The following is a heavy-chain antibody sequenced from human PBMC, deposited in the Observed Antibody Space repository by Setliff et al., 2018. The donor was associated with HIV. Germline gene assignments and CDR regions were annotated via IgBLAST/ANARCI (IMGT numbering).Heavy chain of an antibody. V-gene: IGHV4-38-2*01. CDR2: IYHSGST. CDR3: ARHGYSSGWPDY. CDR1: GYSISSGYY. Sequence: PSETLSLTCAVSGYSISSGYYWGWIRQPPGKGLEWIGSIYHSGSTYYNPSLKSRVTISVDTSKNQFSLKLSSVTAADTAVYYCARHGYSSGWPDYWGQGTLVTVSS. D-gene: IGHD6-19*01. J-gene: IGHJ4*02.